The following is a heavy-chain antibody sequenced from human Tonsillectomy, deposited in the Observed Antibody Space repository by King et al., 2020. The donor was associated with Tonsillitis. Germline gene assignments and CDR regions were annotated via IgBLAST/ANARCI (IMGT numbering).Heavy chain of an antibody. J-gene: IGHJ4*02. CDR2: ISYDGGNK. CDR1: GFTFSSSA. Sequence: QLVQSGGGVVQPGRSLRLSCAASGFTFSSSAMHWVRQAPGKGLEWVALISYDGGNKYYADSVKGRFTISRDYSKNTLYLQMNRLIAEDTAVYYCARAQGSYYFNTADLDYWGQGTLVIVSS. CDR3: ARAQGSYYFNTADLDY. D-gene: IGHD3-10*01. V-gene: IGHV3-30*04.